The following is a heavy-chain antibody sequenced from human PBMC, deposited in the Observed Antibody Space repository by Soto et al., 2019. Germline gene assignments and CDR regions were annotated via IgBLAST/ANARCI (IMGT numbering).Heavy chain of an antibody. D-gene: IGHD2-2*01. J-gene: IGHJ5*01. CDR3: ARGIVVVPAAYENWFDP. CDR1: GFTFSSYW. CDR2: INSDGSST. Sequence: GSLRLSCAASGFTFSSYWMHWVRQAPGKGLVWVSRINSDGSSTSYADSVKGRFTISRDNAKNTLYLQMNSLRAEDTAVYYCARGIVVVPAAYENWFDPWGQGTTVTVSS. V-gene: IGHV3-74*01.